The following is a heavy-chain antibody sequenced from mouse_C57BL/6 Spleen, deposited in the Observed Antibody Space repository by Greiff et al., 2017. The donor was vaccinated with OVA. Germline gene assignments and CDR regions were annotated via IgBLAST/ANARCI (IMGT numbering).Heavy chain of an antibody. D-gene: IGHD2-4*01. CDR1: GYTFTSYW. V-gene: IGHV1-69*01. CDR3: ARDDYDGGAWFAY. J-gene: IGHJ3*01. CDR2: IDPSDSYT. Sequence: QVQLKEPGAELVMPGASVKLSCKASGYTFTSYWMHWVKQRPGQGLEWIGEIDPSDSYTNYNQKFKGKSTLTADKSSSTAYMQLSSLTSEDSAVYYCARDDYDGGAWFAYWGQGTLVTVSA.